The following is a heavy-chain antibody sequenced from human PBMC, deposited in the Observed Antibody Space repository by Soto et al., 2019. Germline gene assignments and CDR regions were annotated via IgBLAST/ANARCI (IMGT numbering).Heavy chain of an antibody. CDR2: ISAYNGNT. V-gene: IGHV1-18*01. J-gene: IGHJ6*02. CDR1: GYTFTSYG. CDR3: ASSQLLYRSVEYYYGMDV. D-gene: IGHD2-2*02. Sequence: QVQLVQSGAEVKKPGASVKVSCKASGYTFTSYGISWVRQAPGQGLEWKGWISAYNGNTNYAQKLQGRVTMTTDTSTSTAYMELRSLRSDDTAVYYCASSQLLYRSVEYYYGMDVWGQGTTVTVSS.